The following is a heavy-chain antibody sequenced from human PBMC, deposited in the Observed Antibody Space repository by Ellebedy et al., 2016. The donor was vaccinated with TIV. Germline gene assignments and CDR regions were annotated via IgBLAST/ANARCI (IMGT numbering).Heavy chain of an antibody. CDR1: GYTFTSYG. CDR3: AARIAAASWFGYYFDY. Sequence: ASVKVSCKASGYTFTSYGISWVRQAPGQGLEWMGWISPYNGNTNYAEKLQGRVTMTEDTSTDTAYMELSSLRSEDTAVYYCAARIAAASWFGYYFDYWGQGTLVTVSS. V-gene: IGHV1-18*01. CDR2: ISPYNGNT. J-gene: IGHJ4*02. D-gene: IGHD6-13*01.